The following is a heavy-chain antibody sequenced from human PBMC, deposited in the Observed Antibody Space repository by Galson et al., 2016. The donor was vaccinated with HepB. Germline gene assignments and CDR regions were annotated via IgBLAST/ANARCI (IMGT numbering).Heavy chain of an antibody. CDR3: ACPTGGNWTDY. D-gene: IGHD1-1*01. Sequence: SLRLSCAASGFTFNSYWMAWVRQAPGKGLEWVANIKQDGSEKYYVDSVKGRFTISRDTAKNSLYLQLNSLRVEDTAVYYCACPTGGNWTDYWGQGTLVTVSS. J-gene: IGHJ4*02. V-gene: IGHV3-7*05. CDR1: GFTFNSYW. CDR2: IKQDGSEK.